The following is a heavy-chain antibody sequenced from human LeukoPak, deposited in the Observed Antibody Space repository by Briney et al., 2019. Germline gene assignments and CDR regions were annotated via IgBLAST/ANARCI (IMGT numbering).Heavy chain of an antibody. CDR1: GVTFSSYA. J-gene: IGHJ4*02. CDR2: ISGSGGSK. D-gene: IGHD3-10*01. Sequence: PGGSLRLSCAASGVTFSSYAMSWVRQAPGKGLEWVAAISGSGGSKYYADSVKGRFTISRDNSKNTLYLQMNSLRAGDTAVYYCSKDGPRIVRGVITGFDYWGQGTLVTVSS. V-gene: IGHV3-23*01. CDR3: SKDGPRIVRGVITGFDY.